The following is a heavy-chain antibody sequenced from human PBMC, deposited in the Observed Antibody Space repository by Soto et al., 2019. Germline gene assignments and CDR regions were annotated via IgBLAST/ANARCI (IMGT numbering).Heavy chain of an antibody. CDR2: ISGSGGTT. CDR1: GFTFSSYA. D-gene: IGHD6-19*01. V-gene: IGHV3-23*01. J-gene: IGHJ4*02. Sequence: GGSLRLSCAASGFTFSSYAMSWVRQAPGKGLEWVSAISGSGGTTHYADSVRGRFTISRDNSKNTLYLQMNSLRADDTAAYYCAKEGRFTSGYYFDYWGQGTLVTVSS. CDR3: AKEGRFTSGYYFDY.